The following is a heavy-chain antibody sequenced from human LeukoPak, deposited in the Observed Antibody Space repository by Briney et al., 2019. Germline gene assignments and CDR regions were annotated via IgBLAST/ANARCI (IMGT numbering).Heavy chain of an antibody. CDR3: ATTGYSYGYDIDY. J-gene: IGHJ4*02. V-gene: IGHV3-7*01. D-gene: IGHD5-18*01. CDR2: IKQDGSEK. CDR1: GFTFSSYW. Sequence: GGSLRLSCATSGFTFSSYWMSWVRQAPGKGLEWVANIKQDGSEKYYVDSVKGRFTISRDNAKNSLCLQMNSLRAEDTAMYYCATTGYSYGYDIDYWGQGTLVTVSS.